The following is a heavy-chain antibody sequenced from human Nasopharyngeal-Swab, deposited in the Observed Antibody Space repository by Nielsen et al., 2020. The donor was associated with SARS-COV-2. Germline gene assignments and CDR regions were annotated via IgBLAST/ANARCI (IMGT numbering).Heavy chain of an antibody. J-gene: IGHJ3*02. CDR2: ISSSGSTI. CDR3: TRASGLERPWSDAFDI. CDR1: GFTFSDYY. D-gene: IGHD1-1*01. Sequence: GESLKISCAASGFTFSDYYMSWIRQAPGKGLEWVSYISSSGSTIYYADSVKGRFTISRDNAKNSLYLQMNSLKTEDTAVYYCTRASGLERPWSDAFDIWGQGTMVTVSS. V-gene: IGHV3-11*01.